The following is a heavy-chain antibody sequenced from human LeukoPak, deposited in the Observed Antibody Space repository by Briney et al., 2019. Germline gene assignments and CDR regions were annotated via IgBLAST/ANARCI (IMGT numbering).Heavy chain of an antibody. J-gene: IGHJ4*02. CDR2: ISGSGGST. CDR1: GFTFSSYA. D-gene: IGHD1-26*01. CDR3: AKGIVGATRKINFFDY. V-gene: IGHV3-23*01. Sequence: TGGSLRLSCAASGFTFSSYAMSWVRQAPGKGLEWVSAISGSGGSTYYADSVKDRFTISRDNSKNTLYLQMNSLRAEDTAVYYCAKGIVGATRKINFFDYWGQGTLVTVSS.